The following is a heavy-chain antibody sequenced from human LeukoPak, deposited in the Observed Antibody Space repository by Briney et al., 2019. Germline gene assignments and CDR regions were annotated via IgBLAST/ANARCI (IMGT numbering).Heavy chain of an antibody. V-gene: IGHV4-61*02. D-gene: IGHD6-19*01. J-gene: IGHJ4*02. CDR2: IYASGST. CDR1: GGSIGSGAYY. Sequence: PSETLSLTCTVSGGSIGSGAYYWSWIRQPAGKGPEWIGRIYASGSTNYNPSLKSRVTISVDTSENQFSLNLRSVTAADTAVYASEGLAVAGNFLYWGQGALVTVSS. CDR3: EGLAVAGNFLY.